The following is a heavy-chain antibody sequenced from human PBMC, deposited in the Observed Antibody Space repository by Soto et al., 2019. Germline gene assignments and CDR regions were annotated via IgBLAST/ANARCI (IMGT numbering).Heavy chain of an antibody. D-gene: IGHD5-18*01. J-gene: IGHJ6*02. CDR1: GYTFTNYA. CDR3: ARPTAMGNYYYYGMDV. V-gene: IGHV1-3*01. CDR2: INAGNGNT. Sequence: ASVKVSCKASGYTFTNYAMHWVRQAPGQRLEWMGWINAGNGNTKYSQKFQGRVTITGDTSTSTVYMELSSLRSEDTAVYYCARPTAMGNYYYYGMDVWGQGTTVTVSS.